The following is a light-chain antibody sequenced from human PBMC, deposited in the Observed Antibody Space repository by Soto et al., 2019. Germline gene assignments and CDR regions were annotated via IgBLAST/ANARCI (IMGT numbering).Light chain of an antibody. V-gene: IGLV1-40*01. CDR1: SSNIGAGYD. J-gene: IGLJ2*01. Sequence: QSVLTQPPSVSGAPGQRVTISCTGSSSNIGAGYDVHWYQQLPGTAPKLLIYGNSNRPSRVPDRFSGSKSGTSASLAITGLQAEDEAEYYCQSYDSSLSAVVFGGGTKLTVL. CDR2: GNS. CDR3: QSYDSSLSAVV.